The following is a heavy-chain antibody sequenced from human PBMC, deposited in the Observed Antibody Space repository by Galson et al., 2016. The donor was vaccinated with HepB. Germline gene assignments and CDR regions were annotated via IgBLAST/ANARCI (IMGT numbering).Heavy chain of an antibody. CDR3: VKASRVQDYYYYGMDV. J-gene: IGHJ6*02. CDR1: GGSINSDV. D-gene: IGHD1-1*01. CDR2: ISFYGDTT. V-gene: IGHV3-64D*09. Sequence: ETLSLTCAVSGGSINSDVWWSWVRQAPGKGLEYVSSISFYGDTTYYADSVKGRFTISRDNSKNTLYLQVSSLRAEDTALYYCVKASRVQDYYYYGMDVWGQGTTVTVSS.